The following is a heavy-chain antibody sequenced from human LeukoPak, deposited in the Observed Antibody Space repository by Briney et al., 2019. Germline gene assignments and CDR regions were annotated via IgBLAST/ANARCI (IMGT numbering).Heavy chain of an antibody. V-gene: IGHV4-34*01. J-gene: IGHJ6*03. CDR3: ARRPDYDDYLSYYYYMDV. D-gene: IGHD4-17*01. CDR2: INHSGST. Sequence: SETLSLTCAVYGGSFSGYSWSWIRQPPGKGLEWIGAINHSGSTNYNPSLKSRVTIPVDTSKNQFSLKLSSVTAADTAVYYCARRPDYDDYLSYYYYMDVWGKGTTVTISS. CDR1: GGSFSGYS.